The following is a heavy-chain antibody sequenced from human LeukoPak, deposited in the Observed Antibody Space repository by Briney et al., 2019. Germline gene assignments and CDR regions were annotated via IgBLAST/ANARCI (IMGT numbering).Heavy chain of an antibody. CDR3: DS. CDR1: GASISSHY. D-gene: IGHD4/OR15-4a*01. J-gene: IGHJ4*02. V-gene: IGHV4-4*08. Sequence: SETLSLTCTISGASISSHYWSWIRQPPGKELEWIGYIDNGGSPKYSPSLRSRVTISVVTSKNQFSLYCARDLGRVANDYYFDSWGQGTLVTVSS. CDR2: IDNGGSP.